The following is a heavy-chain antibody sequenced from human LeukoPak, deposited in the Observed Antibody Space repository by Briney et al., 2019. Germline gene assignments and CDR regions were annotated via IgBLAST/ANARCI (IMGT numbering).Heavy chain of an antibody. Sequence: PGASLRLSCAASGFTFGSYAMSWVRQAPGKGLEWVSAISGSGGSTYYADSVKGRFTISRDNSKNTLYLQMNSLRAEDTAVYYCARMPSGIAAGNWFDPWGQGTLVTVSS. D-gene: IGHD6-13*01. CDR2: ISGSGGST. J-gene: IGHJ5*02. V-gene: IGHV3-23*01. CDR3: ARMPSGIAAGNWFDP. CDR1: GFTFGSYA.